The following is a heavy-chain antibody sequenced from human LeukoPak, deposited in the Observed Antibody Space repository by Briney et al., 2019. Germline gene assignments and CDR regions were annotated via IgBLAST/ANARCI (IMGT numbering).Heavy chain of an antibody. CDR1: GGTFSSYA. Sequence: SVKVSCKASGGTFSSYAISWVRQAPGQGLEWMGRIIPIFGIANYAQKFQGRVTTTADKSTSTAYMELSSLRSEDTAVYYCARDLGDYYDSSGYSYGYWGQGTLVTVSS. CDR2: IIPIFGIA. D-gene: IGHD3-22*01. J-gene: IGHJ4*02. V-gene: IGHV1-69*04. CDR3: ARDLGDYYDSSGYSYGY.